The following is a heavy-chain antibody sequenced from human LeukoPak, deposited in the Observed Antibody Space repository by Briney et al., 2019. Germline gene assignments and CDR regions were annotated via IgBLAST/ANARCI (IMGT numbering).Heavy chain of an antibody. CDR3: ARDLGYFDY. J-gene: IGHJ4*02. V-gene: IGHV3-23*01. CDR1: GFTFSSYA. Sequence: PGGSLRLSCGASGFTFSSYAMSWVRQAPGKGLEWVSLISGSGEKTYYADSVKGRFTISRDNSENTLYLQMDSLRAEDTAVYYCARDLGYFDYWGQGTLVTVSS. CDR2: ISGSGEKT.